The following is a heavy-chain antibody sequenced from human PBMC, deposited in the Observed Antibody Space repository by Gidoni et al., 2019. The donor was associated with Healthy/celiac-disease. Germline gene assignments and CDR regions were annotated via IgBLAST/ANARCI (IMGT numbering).Heavy chain of an antibody. D-gene: IGHD3-3*01. V-gene: IGHV3-23*01. J-gene: IGHJ4*02. Sequence: EVQLLESGGGLVQPGGSLRLSCAASGFTFSNYAMSWVRQAPGKGLEWVSAISGSGGRTYYADSVKGRFTISRDNSRNTLFLQMNSLGAEDTAVYYCAKDLPFTVFGVVSPFDYWGQGTLVTVSS. CDR1: GFTFSNYA. CDR2: ISGSGGRT. CDR3: AKDLPFTVFGVVSPFDY.